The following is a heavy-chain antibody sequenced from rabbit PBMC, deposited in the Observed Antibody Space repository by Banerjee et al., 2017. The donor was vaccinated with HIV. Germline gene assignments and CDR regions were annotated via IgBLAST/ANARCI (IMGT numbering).Heavy chain of an antibody. CDR3: ARGYAGEAGYGGATYNL. Sequence: QSLEESGGDLVKPGASLTLTCTASGFSFSSSYYMCWVRQAPGKGLEWIACIGTTSGKTWYASWAKGRFTISKTSSTTVTLQMTSLTAADTATYFCARGYAGEAGYGGATYNLWGQGTLVTVS. D-gene: IGHD4-2*01. CDR2: IGTTSGKT. CDR1: GFSFSSSYY. V-gene: IGHV1S40*01. J-gene: IGHJ4*01.